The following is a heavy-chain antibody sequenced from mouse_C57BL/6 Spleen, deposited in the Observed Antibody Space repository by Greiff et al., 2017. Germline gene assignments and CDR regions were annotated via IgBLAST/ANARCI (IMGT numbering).Heavy chain of an antibody. CDR2: INSDGSST. CDR1: GFTFSDYY. D-gene: IGHD2-1*01. J-gene: IGHJ4*01. CDR3: ARGGYDNCEGYYAMDY. Sequence: EVQLVESEGGLVQPGSSMKLSCTASGFTFSDYYMPWVRQVPEKGLEWVAKINSDGSSTYYLDTLKSSFIISRDNANNILYLQMSSLKSEDTATYYCARGGYDNCEGYYAMDYWGQGTSVTVSS. V-gene: IGHV5-16*01.